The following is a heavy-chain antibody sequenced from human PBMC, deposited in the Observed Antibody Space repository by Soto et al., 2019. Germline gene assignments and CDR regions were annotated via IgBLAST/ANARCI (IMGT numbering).Heavy chain of an antibody. J-gene: IGHJ4*02. CDR2: IYYSGST. D-gene: IGHD6-19*01. CDR3: ARGTGYSSGPNDY. Sequence: LSLTCTVSCGSISSYYWSWIRQPPGKGLEWIGYIYYSGSTNYNPSLKSRVTISVDTSKNQFSLKLSSVTAADTAVYYCARGTGYSSGPNDYWGQGTLVTVSS. V-gene: IGHV4-59*01. CDR1: CGSISSYY.